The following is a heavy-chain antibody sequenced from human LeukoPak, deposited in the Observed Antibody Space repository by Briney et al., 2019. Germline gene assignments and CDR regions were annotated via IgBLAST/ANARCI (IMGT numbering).Heavy chain of an antibody. J-gene: IGHJ4*02. CDR3: ASSTDYDFIGGL. Sequence: SETLSLTCAVYGGSFSDYYWIWIRQPPGKGLEWIGELNTSGMPTYSPSLNSRATMSLDTSNNQFSLRVTSVTAADTAVYFCASSTDYDFIGGLWAQGTLVTVSS. CDR1: GGSFSDYY. D-gene: IGHD3-3*01. V-gene: IGHV4-34*01. CDR2: LNTSGMP.